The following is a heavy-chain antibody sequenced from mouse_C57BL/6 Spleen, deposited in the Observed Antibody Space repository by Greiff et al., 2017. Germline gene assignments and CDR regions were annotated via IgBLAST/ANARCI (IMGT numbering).Heavy chain of an antibody. J-gene: IGHJ3*01. CDR2: IRSKSSNYAT. CDR3: VSDGHDYERGSWFAY. D-gene: IGHD2-4*01. V-gene: IGHV10-3*01. CDR1: GFTFNTYA. Sequence: EVKLMESGGGLVQPKGSLKLSCAASGFTFNTYAMPWVRQAPGKGLEWVARIRSKSSNYATYYSDSVNDRFTISIDDSQGMLYLQMNNLKTEDTAMYYCVSDGHDYERGSWFAYWGQGTLVTVSA.